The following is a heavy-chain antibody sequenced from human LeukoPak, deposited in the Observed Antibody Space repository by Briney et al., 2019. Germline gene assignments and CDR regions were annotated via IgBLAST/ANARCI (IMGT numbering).Heavy chain of an antibody. CDR3: ASGYSYGAPFDY. J-gene: IGHJ4*02. CDR1: GFIFSDAW. D-gene: IGHD5-18*01. V-gene: IGHV3-23*01. CDR2: ISGSGGST. Sequence: PGGSLRLSCVASGFIFSDAWMTWVRQAPGKGLEWVSAISGSGGSTYYADSVKGRFTISRDNSKNTLYLQMNSLRAEDTAVYYCASGYSYGAPFDYWGQGTLVTVSS.